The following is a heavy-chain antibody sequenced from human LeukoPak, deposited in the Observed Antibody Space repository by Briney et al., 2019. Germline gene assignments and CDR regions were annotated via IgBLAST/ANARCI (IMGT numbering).Heavy chain of an antibody. Sequence: PGRSLRLSCAASGFTFSSYAIHWVRQAPGKGLEWVAVISYDGGNKYYADSVKGRFTISRDNSKNTLYLQMNSLRAEDTAVYYCARGRSGYNWNDYGFRWGQGTLVIVSS. CDR2: ISYDGGNK. D-gene: IGHD1-1*01. J-gene: IGHJ4*02. V-gene: IGHV3-30*01. CDR1: GFTFSSYA. CDR3: ARGRSGYNWNDYGFR.